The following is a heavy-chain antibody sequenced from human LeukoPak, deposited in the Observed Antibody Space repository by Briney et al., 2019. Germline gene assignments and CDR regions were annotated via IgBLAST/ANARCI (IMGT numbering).Heavy chain of an antibody. CDR1: GSSISISNYS. D-gene: IGHD3-10*01. V-gene: IGHV4-39*01. CDR3: ARLPRAVRIDH. J-gene: IGHJ4*02. Sequence: SETLSLTCTVSGSSISISNYSWGWIRQPPGKGLEWIGSIYHSGSTYYNPSLKSRVTISVDTSRNQFSLRLTSVTAADTAVYYCARLPRAVRIDHWGQGTLVTVSS. CDR2: IYHSGST.